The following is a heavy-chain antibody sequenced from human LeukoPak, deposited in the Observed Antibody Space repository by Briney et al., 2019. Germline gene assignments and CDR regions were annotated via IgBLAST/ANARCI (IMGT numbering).Heavy chain of an antibody. CDR3: ARARLRSYYGSGSYYNDY. Sequence: SETLSLTCAVYGGSFSGYYWSWIRQPPGKGLEWLGEINHSGSTNYNPSLKSRVTISVDTSKNQFSLKLSSVTAADTAVYYCARARLRSYYGSGSYYNDYWGQGTLVTVSS. V-gene: IGHV4-34*01. D-gene: IGHD3-10*01. CDR1: GGSFSGYY. J-gene: IGHJ4*02. CDR2: INHSGST.